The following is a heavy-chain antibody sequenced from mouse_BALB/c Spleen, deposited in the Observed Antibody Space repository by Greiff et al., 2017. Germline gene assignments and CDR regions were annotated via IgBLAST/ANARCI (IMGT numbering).Heavy chain of an antibody. CDR3: ARKLYGNYVKYAMDY. CDR1: GFSLTSYG. D-gene: IGHD2-10*02. CDR2: IWSGGST. Sequence: VKLVESGPGLVQPSQSLSITCTVSGFSLTSYGVHWVRQSPGKGLEWLGVIWSGGSTDYNAAFISRLSISKDNSKSQVFFKMNSLQANDTAIYYCARKLYGNYVKYAMDYWGQGTSVTVSS. V-gene: IGHV2-2*02. J-gene: IGHJ4*01.